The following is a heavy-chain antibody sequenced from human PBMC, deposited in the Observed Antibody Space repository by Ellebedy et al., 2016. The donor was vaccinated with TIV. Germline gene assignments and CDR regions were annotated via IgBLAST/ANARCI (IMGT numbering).Heavy chain of an antibody. CDR3: ARYRSVAAGDFDY. J-gene: IGHJ4*02. V-gene: IGHV5-51*01. D-gene: IGHD6-13*01. Sequence: GESLKISCKGSGYSFTNYWIGWVRQMPGKGLEWMGNISPGDSNTRYSPSFQGQVTISADRSSITTYLQWSSLRASDPAMYYCARYRSVAAGDFDYWGQGTLVTVSS. CDR1: GYSFTNYW. CDR2: ISPGDSNT.